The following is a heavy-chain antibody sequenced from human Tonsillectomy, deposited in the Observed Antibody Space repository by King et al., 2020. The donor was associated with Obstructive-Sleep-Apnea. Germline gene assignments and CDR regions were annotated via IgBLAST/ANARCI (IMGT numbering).Heavy chain of an antibody. J-gene: IGHJ4*02. D-gene: IGHD3-10*01. CDR1: GFTFSSYA. CDR2: ISGSGGST. CDR3: AKGPGTMVRGVILTSY. Sequence: VQLVESGGGLVQPGGSLRLSCAASGFTFSSYAMSWVRQAPGKGLEWVSAISGSGGSTYYADSVKGRFTISRGNSKNTLYLQMNSLRAEDTAVYYCAKGPGTMVRGVILTSYWGQGTLVTVSS. V-gene: IGHV3-23*04.